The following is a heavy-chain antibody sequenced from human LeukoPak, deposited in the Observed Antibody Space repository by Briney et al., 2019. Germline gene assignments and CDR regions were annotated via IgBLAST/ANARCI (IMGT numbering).Heavy chain of an antibody. V-gene: IGHV4-34*01. J-gene: IGHJ4*02. D-gene: IGHD3-22*01. Sequence: SETLSLTCAVYGGTFSGHYWSWIRQPPGKGLEWIGEINHSGSTNYNPSLKSRVTISVDTSKNQFSLKLSSVTAADTAVYYCARGRRGYDSSGYSYYFDYWGQGTLVTVSS. CDR3: ARGRRGYDSSGYSYYFDY. CDR2: INHSGST. CDR1: GGTFSGHY.